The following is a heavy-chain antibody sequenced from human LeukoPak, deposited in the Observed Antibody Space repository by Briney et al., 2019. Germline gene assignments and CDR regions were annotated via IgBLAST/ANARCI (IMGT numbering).Heavy chain of an antibody. Sequence: SETLSLTCTVSGGSISSYYWTWIRQPPGKGLEWLGYVYYSGRTNYNPSLKSRVTISVDTSNNQFSLKLSSVTAADTAVYFCARDYYDSSGYYYALWGQGTLVTVSS. CDR2: VYYSGRT. CDR3: ARDYYDSSGYYYAL. V-gene: IGHV4-59*12. J-gene: IGHJ4*02. CDR1: GGSISSYY. D-gene: IGHD3-22*01.